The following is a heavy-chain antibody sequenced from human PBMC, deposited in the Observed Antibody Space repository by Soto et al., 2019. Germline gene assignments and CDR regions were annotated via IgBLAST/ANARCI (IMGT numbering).Heavy chain of an antibody. CDR1: GFTFSSYA. CDR3: AKARGYDFWSGPYYFDY. D-gene: IGHD3-3*01. J-gene: IGHJ4*02. V-gene: IGHV3-23*01. Sequence: GGSLRLSCAASGFTFSSYAMSWVRQAPGKGLEWVSAISGSGGSTYYADSVKGRFTISRDNSKNTLYLQMNSLRAEDTAVYYCAKARGYDFWSGPYYFDYWGQGTLVTVSS. CDR2: ISGSGGST.